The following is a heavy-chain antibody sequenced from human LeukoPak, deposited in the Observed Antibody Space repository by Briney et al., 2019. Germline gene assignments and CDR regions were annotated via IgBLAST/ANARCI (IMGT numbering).Heavy chain of an antibody. CDR2: ISAYNGNT. J-gene: IGHJ5*02. D-gene: IGHD2-2*01. CDR3: ARDPYSSSTSCYGWFDP. CDR1: GYTFTSYG. V-gene: IGHV1-18*01. Sequence: ASVKVSCKASGYTFTSYGISWVRQAPGQGLEWMGWISAYNGNTNYAQKLQGRVTMTTDTSTSTAYMELRSLRSDDTAVYYCARDPYSSSTSCYGWFDPWGQGTLVTVSS.